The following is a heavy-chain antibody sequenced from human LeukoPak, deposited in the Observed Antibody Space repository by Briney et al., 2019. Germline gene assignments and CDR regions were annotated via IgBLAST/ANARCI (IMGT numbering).Heavy chain of an antibody. CDR1: GGSVSSGNYY. V-gene: IGHV4-61*01. CDR2: IYYSGST. CDR3: ARGKGRITMVRGVSYGYWFDP. J-gene: IGHJ5*02. D-gene: IGHD3-10*01. Sequence: SETLSLTCTVSGGSVSSGNYYWSWIRQPPGKGLEWIGYIYYSGSTNYNPSLKSRVIISVDTSKNQFSLKLSSVTAADTAVYYCARGKGRITMVRGVSYGYWFDPWGQGTLVTVSS.